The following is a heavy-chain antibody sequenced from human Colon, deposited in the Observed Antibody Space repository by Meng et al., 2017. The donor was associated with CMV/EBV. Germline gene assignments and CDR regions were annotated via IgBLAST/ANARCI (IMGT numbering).Heavy chain of an antibody. Sequence: GGSLRLSCAASGFTFSSYAMHWVRQAPGKGLEWVAVISYDGSNKYYADSVKGRFTISRDNSKNTLYLQMNSLRAEDTAVYYCAIDPTQMKVRYFDWLLYRYYGMDVWGQGTTVTVSS. CDR3: AIDPTQMKVRYFDWLLYRYYGMDV. CDR1: GFTFSSYA. D-gene: IGHD3-9*01. V-gene: IGHV3-30-3*01. CDR2: ISYDGSNK. J-gene: IGHJ6*02.